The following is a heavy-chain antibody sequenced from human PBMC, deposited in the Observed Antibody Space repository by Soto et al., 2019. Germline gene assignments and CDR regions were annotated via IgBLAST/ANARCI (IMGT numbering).Heavy chain of an antibody. CDR3: ARGDLVRGDTYGMDV. J-gene: IGHJ6*02. V-gene: IGHV3-30-3*01. Sequence: QVQLVESGGGVVQPGRSLRLSCAASGFTFSSYAMHWVRQAPGKGLEWVAVISYDGSNKYYADSVKGRFTISRDNSKNTLYLQMNRLRAEDTAVYYCARGDLVRGDTYGMDVWGQGTTVTVSS. CDR2: ISYDGSNK. CDR1: GFTFSSYA. D-gene: IGHD3-10*01.